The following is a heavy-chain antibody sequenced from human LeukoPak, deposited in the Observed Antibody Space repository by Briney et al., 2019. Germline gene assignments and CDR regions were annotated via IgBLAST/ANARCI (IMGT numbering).Heavy chain of an antibody. CDR3: ARDLSATVTTTDHHFDY. CDR2: ISAYNDNT. J-gene: IGHJ4*02. Sequence: ASVKVSCKASGYTFTSYGISWVRQAPGQGLEWMGWISAYNDNTNYARKLQGRVTMTTDTSTSTAYMELRSLRSDDTAVYYCARDLSATVTTTDHHFDYWGQGTLVTVSS. D-gene: IGHD4-17*01. CDR1: GYTFTSYG. V-gene: IGHV1-18*01.